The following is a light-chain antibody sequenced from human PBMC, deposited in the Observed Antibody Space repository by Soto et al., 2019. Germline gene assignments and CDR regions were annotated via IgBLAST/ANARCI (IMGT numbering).Light chain of an antibody. Sequence: EVLMTQSPATLSVSPGEGATLSCRASQRISNNVAWYQQKPGLPPRLLIYDASTRATGISARFSGSGSGTEFTLTISSLESEDCAVYYCQTYNNWPPWTFGQG. CDR3: QTYNNWPPWT. CDR2: DAS. CDR1: QRISNN. J-gene: IGKJ1*01. V-gene: IGKV3-15*01.